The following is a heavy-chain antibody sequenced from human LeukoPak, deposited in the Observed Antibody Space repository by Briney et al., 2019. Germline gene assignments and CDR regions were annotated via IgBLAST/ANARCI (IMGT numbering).Heavy chain of an antibody. V-gene: IGHV1-2*02. D-gene: IGHD5-24*01. J-gene: IGHJ4*02. CDR1: GYIFTDSY. Sequence: ASVKVSCKASGYIFTDSYLHRVRQAPGQGLEWMGWINPNSGGTNYAQKYQTRVTMTRDTSISMVYMELSRLTSDDTAVYYCARHGSGLDSWGQGTLITVSS. CDR3: ARHGSGLDS. CDR2: INPNSGGT.